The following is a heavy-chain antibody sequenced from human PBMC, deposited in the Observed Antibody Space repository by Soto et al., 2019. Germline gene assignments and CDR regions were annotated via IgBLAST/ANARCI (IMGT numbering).Heavy chain of an antibody. D-gene: IGHD6-6*01. Sequence: ASVKVSCKASGYTFTSYAMHWVRQAPGQRLEWMGWINAGNGNTKYSQKFQGRVTITRDTSASTAYMELSSLTSDDTAIYYCARSTSTIGARLDSWGQGTLVTVSS. V-gene: IGHV1-3*01. CDR3: ARSTSTIGARLDS. CDR1: GYTFTSYA. J-gene: IGHJ4*02. CDR2: INAGNGNT.